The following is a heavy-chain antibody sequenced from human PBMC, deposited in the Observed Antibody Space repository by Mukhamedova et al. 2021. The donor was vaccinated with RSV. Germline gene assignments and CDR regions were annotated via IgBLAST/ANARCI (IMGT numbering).Heavy chain of an antibody. CDR3: ARGWELDFDY. J-gene: IGHJ4*02. Sequence: INAGNGNTKYSQKFQGRVTITRDTSASTAYMELSSLRSEDTAVYYCARGWELDFDYWGQGTLVTVSS. CDR2: INAGNGNT. V-gene: IGHV1-3*01. D-gene: IGHD1-26*01.